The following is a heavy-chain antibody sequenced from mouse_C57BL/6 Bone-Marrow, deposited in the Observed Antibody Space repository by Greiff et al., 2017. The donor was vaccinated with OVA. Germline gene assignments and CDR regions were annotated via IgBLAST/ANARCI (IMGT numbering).Heavy chain of an antibody. V-gene: IGHV5-6*01. D-gene: IGHD4-1*01. Sequence: EVQGVESGGDLVKPGGSLKLSCAASGFTFSSYGMSWVRQTPDKRLEWVATISSGGSYTYYPDSVKGRFTISRDNAKNTLYLQMSSLKSEDTAMYYCARRTGDFDYWGQGTTLTVSS. J-gene: IGHJ2*01. CDR3: ARRTGDFDY. CDR1: GFTFSSYG. CDR2: ISSGGSYT.